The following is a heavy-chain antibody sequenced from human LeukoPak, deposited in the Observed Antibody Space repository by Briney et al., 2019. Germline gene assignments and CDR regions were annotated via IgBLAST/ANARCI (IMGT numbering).Heavy chain of an antibody. Sequence: GESLKISCQASGYNFSNYWIAWVRQMPGKGLEWMGIIYPVDSDTKYSPSFQGQVTISADKSINTTYLQWSSLKASDTAMYYCARRYCSSTSCYYFDYWGQGTLVTVSS. J-gene: IGHJ4*02. CDR1: GYNFSNYW. CDR2: IYPVDSDT. V-gene: IGHV5-51*01. D-gene: IGHD2-2*01. CDR3: ARRYCSSTSCYYFDY.